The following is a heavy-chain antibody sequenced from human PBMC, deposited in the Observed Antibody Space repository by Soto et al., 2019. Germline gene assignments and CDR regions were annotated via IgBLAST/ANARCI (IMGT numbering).Heavy chain of an antibody. J-gene: IGHJ6*02. CDR2: ISSSSSYI. D-gene: IGHD4-4*01. V-gene: IGHV3-21*04. CDR3: AREITVTNYYYYYYGMEV. Sequence: EVQLVESGGGLVKPGGSLRLSCAASGFTFSSYSMNWVRQAPGKGLEWVSSISSSSSYIYYADSVKGRFTISRDNAKNSLYLQIKSLRAHDTAVYYCAREITVTNYYYYYYGMEVWGQGTPVTVSS. CDR1: GFTFSSYS.